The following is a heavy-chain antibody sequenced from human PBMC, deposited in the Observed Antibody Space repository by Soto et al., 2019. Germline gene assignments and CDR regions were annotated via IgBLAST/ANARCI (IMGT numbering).Heavy chain of an antibody. V-gene: IGHV3-23*01. Sequence: EVQLLESGGGLVQPGESLRLSCAASGFTFSAYGMFWVRQAPGKGLEWVSTVRPGGDITYYADSVKGRFTISRDNSKNIMYLQMNSLRAEDTAVYYCVKDAHYPGIEISYWGQGTLVTVS. CDR2: VRPGGDIT. D-gene: IGHD3-10*01. CDR3: VKDAHYPGIEISY. CDR1: GFTFSAYG. J-gene: IGHJ4*02.